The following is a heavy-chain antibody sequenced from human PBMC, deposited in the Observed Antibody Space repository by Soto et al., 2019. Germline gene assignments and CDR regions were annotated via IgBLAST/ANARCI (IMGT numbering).Heavy chain of an antibody. CDR1: GFTFSSYA. CDR3: GSGKQQRFPDY. CDR2: ISGSGGST. D-gene: IGHD6-13*01. V-gene: IGHV3-23*01. J-gene: IGHJ4*02. Sequence: EVQLLESGGGLVHPGGSLRLSCAASGFTFSSYAMSWVRQAPGKGVEWVSAISGSGGSTYYADPVKGRFTITRDNSKNTLYLQMNSLRAEDTAVYYCGSGKQQRFPDYWGQGTLVTVSS.